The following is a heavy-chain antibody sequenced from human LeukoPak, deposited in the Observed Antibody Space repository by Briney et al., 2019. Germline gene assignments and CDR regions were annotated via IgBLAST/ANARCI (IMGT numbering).Heavy chain of an antibody. CDR3: AKDSSGYYPNWFDP. J-gene: IGHJ5*02. CDR1: GGTFSSYA. V-gene: IGHV1-69*05. D-gene: IGHD3-22*01. Sequence: SVKVSCKASGGTFSSYAISWVRQAPGQGLEWMGRIIPIFGTANYAQKFQGRVTITTDKSTSTAYMELSSLSSEDTAVYYCAKDSSGYYPNWFDPWGQGTLVTVSS. CDR2: IIPIFGTA.